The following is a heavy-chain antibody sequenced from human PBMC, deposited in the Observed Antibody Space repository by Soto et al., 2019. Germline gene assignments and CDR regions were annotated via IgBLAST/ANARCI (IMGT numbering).Heavy chain of an antibody. CDR2: ISYDGSNK. CDR1: GFTFSSYG. D-gene: IGHD3-10*01. J-gene: IGHJ3*02. Sequence: GESLKISCAASGFTFSSYGMHWVRQAPGKGLEWVAVISYDGSNKYYADSVKGRFTISRDNSKNTLYLQMNSLRAEDTAVYYCAKGFGSGDAFDIWGQGTMVTVSS. CDR3: AKGFGSGDAFDI. V-gene: IGHV3-30*18.